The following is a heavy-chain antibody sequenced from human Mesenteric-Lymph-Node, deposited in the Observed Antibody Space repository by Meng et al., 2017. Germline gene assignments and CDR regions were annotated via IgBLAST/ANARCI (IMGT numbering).Heavy chain of an antibody. CDR3: AKDVTGTTMVRGVNWFDP. V-gene: IGHV3-23*01. D-gene: IGHD3-10*01. CDR2: ISGSGGST. CDR1: GFTFSSYA. J-gene: IGHJ5*02. Sequence: GESLKISCAAPGFTFSSYAMSWVRQAPGKGLEWVSAISGSGGSTYYADSVKGRFTISRDNSKNTLYLQMNSLRAEDTAVYYCAKDVTGTTMVRGVNWFDPWGQGTLVTVSS.